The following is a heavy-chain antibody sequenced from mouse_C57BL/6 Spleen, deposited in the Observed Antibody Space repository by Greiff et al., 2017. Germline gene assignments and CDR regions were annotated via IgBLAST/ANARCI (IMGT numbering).Heavy chain of an antibody. D-gene: IGHD2-5*01. CDR1: DSEVFPIAY. V-gene: IGHV15-2*01. J-gene: IGHJ4*01. CDR3: ARSYYSNYDYYAMDY. CDR2: ILPSIGRT. Sequence: QVQLQQSGSELRSPGSSVKLSCKDFDSEVFPIAYMSWVRQKPGHGFEWIGGILPSIGRTIYGEKFEDKATLDADTLSNTAYLEINSLTSEDSAIYYCARSYYSNYDYYAMDYWGQGTSVTVSS.